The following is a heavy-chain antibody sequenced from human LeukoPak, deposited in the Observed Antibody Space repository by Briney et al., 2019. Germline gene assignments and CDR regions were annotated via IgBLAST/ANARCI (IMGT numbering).Heavy chain of an antibody. CDR3: ARDSGSSSWYRSTLGY. D-gene: IGHD6-13*01. CDR1: GYTFTGYY. Sequence: ASVKVSCKASGYTFTGYYMHWVRQAPGQGLEWMGWINPNSGGTNYAQKFQGRVTMTRDTSISTAYMELSRLRSDDTAVYYCARDSGSSSWYRSTLGYWGQGTLVTVSS. CDR2: INPNSGGT. V-gene: IGHV1-2*02. J-gene: IGHJ4*02.